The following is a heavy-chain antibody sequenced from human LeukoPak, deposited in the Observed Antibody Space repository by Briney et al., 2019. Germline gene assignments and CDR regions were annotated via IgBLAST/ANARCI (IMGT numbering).Heavy chain of an antibody. D-gene: IGHD1-14*01. CDR1: GYSFTSYW. CDR2: IHPGDSDT. V-gene: IGHV5-51*01. Sequence: GESLKISCKGSGYSFTSYWIGWVRQMPGKGLEWMGIIHPGDSDTRYSPSFQGQVTISADKSVGTAYLQWSSLKASDTAIYYCARLNQGNAFDMWGQGTMVTVSS. CDR3: ARLNQGNAFDM. J-gene: IGHJ3*02.